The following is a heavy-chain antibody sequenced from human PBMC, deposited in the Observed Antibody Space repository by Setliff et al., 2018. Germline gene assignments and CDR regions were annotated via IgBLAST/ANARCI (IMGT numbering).Heavy chain of an antibody. CDR3: ASWGSAIGFDL. CDR2: ISRSGST. D-gene: IGHD3-16*01. Sequence: PSETLSLTCTVSGDSIMSPTYTWTWIRQLPGKGLEWIGYISRSGSTSYNSSLKRQITISLDTSKNQFSLKMNSVTAADTAVYYCASWGSAIGFDLWGQGTVVTVSS. J-gene: IGHJ3*01. CDR1: GDSIMSPTYT. V-gene: IGHV4-31*01.